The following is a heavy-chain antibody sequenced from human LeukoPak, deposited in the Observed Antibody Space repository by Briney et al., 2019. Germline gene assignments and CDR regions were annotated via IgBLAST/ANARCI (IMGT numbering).Heavy chain of an antibody. CDR1: GFTFSSYG. V-gene: IGHV3-23*01. CDR3: AKGYYYDSSGYYVGLSDY. J-gene: IGHJ4*02. D-gene: IGHD3-22*01. Sequence: PGGSLRLSCAASGFTFSSYGMHWVRQAPGKGLEWVSAISGSGGSTYYADSVKGRFTISRDNSKNTLYLQMNSLRAEDTAVYYCAKGYYYDSSGYYVGLSDYWGQGTLVTVSS. CDR2: ISGSGGST.